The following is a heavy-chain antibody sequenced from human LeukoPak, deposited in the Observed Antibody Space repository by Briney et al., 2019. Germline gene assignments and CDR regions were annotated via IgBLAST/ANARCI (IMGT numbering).Heavy chain of an antibody. Sequence: ASVKVSCKASGYTFTSYDINWVRQAPGQGLEWMGWISTYNGNTNYAQKLQGRVTMTTDTSTSTAYMELRSLRSDDTAVYYCARSISYYYGMDVWGQGTTVTVSS. CDR3: ARSISYYYGMDV. J-gene: IGHJ6*02. CDR1: GYTFTSYD. V-gene: IGHV1-18*01. D-gene: IGHD2/OR15-2a*01. CDR2: ISTYNGNT.